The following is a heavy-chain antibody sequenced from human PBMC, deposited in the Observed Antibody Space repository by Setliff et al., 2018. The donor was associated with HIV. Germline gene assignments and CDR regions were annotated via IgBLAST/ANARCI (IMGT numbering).Heavy chain of an antibody. CDR3: ARDLAY. J-gene: IGHJ4*02. CDR2: IKEDGSEK. CDR1: GFTFSSYW. V-gene: IGHV3-7*03. Sequence: GESLKISCAASGFTFSSYWMSWVRQAPGKGLEWVANIKEDGSEKYYVDSVKGRFTISRDNAQNSLYLQMSSLKVEDTAVYYCARDLAYWGQGTLVTVSS.